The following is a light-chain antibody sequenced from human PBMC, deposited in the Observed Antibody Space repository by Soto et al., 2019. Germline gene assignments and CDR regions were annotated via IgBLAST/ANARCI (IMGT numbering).Light chain of an antibody. CDR3: QQYNNWWT. J-gene: IGKJ1*01. CDR2: GAS. V-gene: IGKV3-15*01. Sequence: EIVMTQSPPTLSVSPGERATLSCRASQSVSSNLAWYQQKPGQAPRLLIYGASTRATGIPARFSGSGSGTEFTLTISSLQSEDFALYYCQQYNNWWTFGQGTKVEIK. CDR1: QSVSSN.